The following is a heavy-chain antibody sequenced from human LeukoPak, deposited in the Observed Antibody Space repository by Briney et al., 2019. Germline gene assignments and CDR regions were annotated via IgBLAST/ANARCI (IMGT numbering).Heavy chain of an antibody. J-gene: IGHJ4*02. CDR3: AHREATGLFDY. Sequence: SGPTLVNPTQTLTLTCTFSGFSLSTNGVGVGWIRQPPGRALEWLALIHWDDDKRYSPSLKRRLTITKDTSKNQVVLTMTNMDPVDTATYYCAHREATGLFDYWGQGTLVTVSS. CDR1: GFSLSTNGVG. CDR2: IHWDDDK. D-gene: IGHD6-13*01. V-gene: IGHV2-5*02.